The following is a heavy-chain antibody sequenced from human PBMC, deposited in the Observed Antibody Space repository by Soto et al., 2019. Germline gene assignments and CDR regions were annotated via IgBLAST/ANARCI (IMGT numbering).Heavy chain of an antibody. J-gene: IGHJ4*03. CDR3: ARVTGLAPTVWGY. CDR1: GDSIRGGGHY. V-gene: IGHV4-31*01. Sequence: QVQLQESGPGLVKPSQTLSLTCSVSGDSIRGGGHYWNWIRQFPGKGLEWIGYVYRSGSTHYNPSIRGLLTISIDTYKNQFSLRLISVTAADTALYYCARVTGLAPTVWGYWGHGTQVTVSS. CDR2: VYRSGST. D-gene: IGHD7-27*01.